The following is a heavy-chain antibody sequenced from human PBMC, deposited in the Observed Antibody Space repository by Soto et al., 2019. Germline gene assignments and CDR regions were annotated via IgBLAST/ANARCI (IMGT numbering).Heavy chain of an antibody. D-gene: IGHD4-17*01. V-gene: IGHV4-34*01. CDR1: GGSFSGYY. CDR2: INHSGST. Sequence: SETLSLTFAVYGGSFSGYYWSWIRQPPGKGLEWIGEINHSGSTNYNPSLKSRVTISVDTSKNQFSLKLSSVTAADTAVYYCAIMLDYGDYVRYFQHWGQGTLVTVSS. J-gene: IGHJ1*01. CDR3: AIMLDYGDYVRYFQH.